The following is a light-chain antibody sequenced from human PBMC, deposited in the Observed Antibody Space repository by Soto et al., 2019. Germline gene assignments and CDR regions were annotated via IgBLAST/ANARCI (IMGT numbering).Light chain of an antibody. Sequence: EIVLTQSPGTLSLSPGERATLSCRASQSVSSYLAWYQQKPGQAPRLLIYGASSRATGIPDRFSGSGSGTDFTLIISRLEPEDFAVYYCQQYGSSPRNTFGQGTRLEIK. CDR3: QQYGSSPRNT. CDR1: QSVSSY. J-gene: IGKJ5*01. CDR2: GAS. V-gene: IGKV3-20*01.